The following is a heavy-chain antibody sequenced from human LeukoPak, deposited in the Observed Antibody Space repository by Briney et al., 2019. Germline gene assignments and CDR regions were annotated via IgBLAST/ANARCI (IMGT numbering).Heavy chain of an antibody. V-gene: IGHV4-34*01. Sequence: SETLSLPCAVYGGSFSAYYWSWLRQSPGKGLEWIGEINHSGRTNYNPSLKSRVNISEDTSKNQFSLTLSSVTAADTAVYYCARGVTYCYDNSGYVPYYFAHWGQGTLVIVSS. D-gene: IGHD3-22*01. J-gene: IGHJ4*02. CDR1: GGSFSAYY. CDR3: ARGVTYCYDNSGYVPYYFAH. CDR2: INHSGRT.